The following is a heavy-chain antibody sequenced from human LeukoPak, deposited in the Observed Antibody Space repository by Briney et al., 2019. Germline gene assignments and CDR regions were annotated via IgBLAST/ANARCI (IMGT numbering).Heavy chain of an antibody. J-gene: IGHJ4*02. Sequence: GGSLRLSCAASGFTFSSYWMNWVRHAPGKGLVWVSRIASDGSSTTYADSVKGRFSISRDNAKNTLYLQMNSLRVEDTAVYYCARGRPHGNDYWGQGTLVTVTS. CDR3: ARGRPHGNDY. CDR1: GFTFSSYW. V-gene: IGHV3-74*01. D-gene: IGHD4-23*01. CDR2: IASDGSST.